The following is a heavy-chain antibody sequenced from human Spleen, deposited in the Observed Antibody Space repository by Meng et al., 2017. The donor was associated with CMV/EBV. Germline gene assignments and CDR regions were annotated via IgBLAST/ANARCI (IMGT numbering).Heavy chain of an antibody. CDR2: ITTTSGST. Sequence: GESLKISCAASGFTFSNYAMAWVRQAPGKGLEWVSPITTTSGSTYYTDSVKGRFTVSRDNSKNTLYLQMNSLRAEDTAVYYCAKGGMIRGVIEGDYFDSWGQGTLVTVSS. V-gene: IGHV3-23*01. CDR1: GFTFSNYA. D-gene: IGHD3-10*01. CDR3: AKGGMIRGVIEGDYFDS. J-gene: IGHJ4*02.